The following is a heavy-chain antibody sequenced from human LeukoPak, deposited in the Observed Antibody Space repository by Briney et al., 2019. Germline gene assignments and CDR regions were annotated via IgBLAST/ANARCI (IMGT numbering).Heavy chain of an antibody. V-gene: IGHV3-21*01. CDR1: GFTFSSYS. Sequence: PGGSLRLSCAASGFTFSSYSMNWVRQAPGKGLEWVPSISSSSSYIYYADSVKGRFTISRDNAKNSLYLQMNSLRAEDTAVYYCARVGGGGYNYEAFDIWGQGTMVTVSS. CDR2: ISSSSSYI. J-gene: IGHJ3*02. CDR3: ARVGGGGYNYEAFDI. D-gene: IGHD5-24*01.